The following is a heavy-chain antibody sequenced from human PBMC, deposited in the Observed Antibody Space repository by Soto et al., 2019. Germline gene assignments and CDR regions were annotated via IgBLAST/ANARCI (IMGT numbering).Heavy chain of an antibody. CDR1: GGSISSGGYS. J-gene: IGHJ6*02. CDR3: ARGSRDSSSWYRGPYYYYGMDV. Sequence: PSETLSLTCAVSGGSISSGGYSWSWIRQPPGKGLEWIGYIYHSGSTYYNPSLKSRVTISVDRSKNQFSLKLSSVTAVDTAVYYCARGSRDSSSWYRGPYYYYGMDVWGQGTTVTVSS. V-gene: IGHV4-30-2*01. CDR2: IYHSGST. D-gene: IGHD6-13*01.